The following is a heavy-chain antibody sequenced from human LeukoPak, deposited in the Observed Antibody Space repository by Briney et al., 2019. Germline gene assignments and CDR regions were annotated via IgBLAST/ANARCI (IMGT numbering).Heavy chain of an antibody. CDR2: RNPNSGNT. D-gene: IGHD3-3*01. Sequence: GASVNVSCTASGYTFTSYYINGVRQATGQGLEGMGWRNPNSGNTAYAQKLQGRVTITMNTSISPAYMELSTLSSEDTAVYYCAKSTGSIFGKGGYFDYWGQGTLVTVSS. J-gene: IGHJ4*02. CDR1: GYTFTSYY. CDR3: AKSTGSIFGKGGYFDY. V-gene: IGHV1-8*03.